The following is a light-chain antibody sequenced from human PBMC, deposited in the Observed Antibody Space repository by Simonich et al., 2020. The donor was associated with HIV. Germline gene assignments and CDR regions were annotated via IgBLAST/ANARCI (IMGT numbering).Light chain of an antibody. CDR1: QSISNN. J-gene: IGKJ4*01. CDR2: AAS. CDR3: QQYSNWPLT. V-gene: IGKV3D-15*01. Sequence: EIVMTQSPATLSVSPGERATLSCTASQSISNNLAWYQQKPGQAPRLLIYAASTRATGIPARFSGSGSGTEFTLTISSLQSEDFAVYYCQQYSNWPLTFGGGTKVEIK.